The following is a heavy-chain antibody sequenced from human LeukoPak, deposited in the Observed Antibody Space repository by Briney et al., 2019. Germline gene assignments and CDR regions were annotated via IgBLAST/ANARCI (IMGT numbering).Heavy chain of an antibody. CDR2: IYYSGST. Sequence: SGTLSLTCTVSGGSISSYYWSWIRQPPGKGLEWIGYIYYSGSTNYNPSLKSRVTISIDTSKNQFSLKLSSVTAADTAVYYCVRDCQIDTAMGYYYYYGMDVWGQGTTVTVSS. CDR1: GGSISSYY. J-gene: IGHJ6*02. D-gene: IGHD5-18*01. V-gene: IGHV4-59*01. CDR3: VRDCQIDTAMGYYYYYGMDV.